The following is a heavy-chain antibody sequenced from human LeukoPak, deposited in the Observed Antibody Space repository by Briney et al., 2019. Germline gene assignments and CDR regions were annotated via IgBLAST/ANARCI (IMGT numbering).Heavy chain of an antibody. D-gene: IGHD3-16*01. CDR2: ISAYNGNT. CDR3: ARDQNWVGHGFDP. V-gene: IGHV1-18*01. J-gene: IGHJ5*02. Sequence: ASVTVSCKASGYTFTSYGISWVRQAPGQGLEGMGWISAYNGNTNYAQKLQGRVTMTTDTTTSTAYMEMRSLRSDDTAVYYCARDQNWVGHGFDPWGQGTLVTVSS. CDR1: GYTFTSYG.